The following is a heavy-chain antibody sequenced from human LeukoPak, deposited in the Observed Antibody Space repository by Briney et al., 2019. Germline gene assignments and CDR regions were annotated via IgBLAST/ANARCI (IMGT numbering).Heavy chain of an antibody. CDR1: GFTVSSNY. V-gene: IGHV3-53*01. Sequence: GGSLRLSCAASGFTVSSNYMSWVRQAPGKGLEWVSVIYSGGSTYYADSVKGRFTISRDNSKNTLYLQMNSLRAEDTAVSYCARDRGSPSQSGYYYYMDVWGKGTTVTVSS. J-gene: IGHJ6*03. D-gene: IGHD3-3*01. CDR3: ARDRGSPSQSGYYYYMDV. CDR2: IYSGGST.